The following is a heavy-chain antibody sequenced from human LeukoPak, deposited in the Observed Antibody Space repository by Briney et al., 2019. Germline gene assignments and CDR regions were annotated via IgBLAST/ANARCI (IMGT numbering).Heavy chain of an antibody. CDR3: TRAGYRHGMDV. V-gene: IGHV3-74*01. Sequence: GGSLRLSCAVSGFTFNNHWIPCVRQAPGKGLVWVSSTSTDGSTTAYAACVEGRSTLHRDKGKNTLDMQLNSLRVEETAVYFCTRAGYRHGMDVWGQGTTVTVSS. D-gene: IGHD3-16*02. CDR2: TSTDGSTT. J-gene: IGHJ6*01. CDR1: GFTFNNHW.